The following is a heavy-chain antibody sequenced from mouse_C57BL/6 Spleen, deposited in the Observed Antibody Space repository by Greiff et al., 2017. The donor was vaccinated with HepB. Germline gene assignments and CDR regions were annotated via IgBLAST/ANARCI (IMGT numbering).Heavy chain of an antibody. CDR2: ISDGGSYT. V-gene: IGHV5-4*01. CDR1: GFTFSSYA. Sequence: EVQGVESGGGLVKPGGSLKLSCAASGFTFSSYAMSWVRQTPEKRLEWVATISDGGSYTYYPDNVKGRFTISRDNAKNNLYLQMSHLKSEDTAMYYCARDGSSDFDYWGQGTTLTVSS. D-gene: IGHD1-1*01. J-gene: IGHJ2*01. CDR3: ARDGSSDFDY.